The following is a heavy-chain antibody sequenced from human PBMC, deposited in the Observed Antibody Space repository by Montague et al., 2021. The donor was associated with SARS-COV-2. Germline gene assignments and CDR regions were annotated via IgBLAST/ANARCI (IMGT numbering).Heavy chain of an antibody. J-gene: IGHJ4*02. CDR1: RFTFSSYA. V-gene: IGHV3-23*01. CDR2: TSGSGGSR. CDR3: AKDLTGGGELQGLFDY. D-gene: IGHD1-14*01. Sequence: SLRLSCAASRFTFSSYAMSWVRQAPGKVLEWVSATSGSGGSRYXXXSXXXRFSISRDNSKNTLYLQLNSLRAEATAVSYCAKDLTGGGELQGLFDYWGQGTLVTVSS.